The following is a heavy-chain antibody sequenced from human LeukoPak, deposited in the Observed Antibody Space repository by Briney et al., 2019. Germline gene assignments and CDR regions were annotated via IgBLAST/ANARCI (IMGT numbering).Heavy chain of an antibody. CDR1: GGSVSSYY. CDR3: ARHGGLVRGFSDAFDI. V-gene: IGHV4-59*08. Sequence: SETLSLTCTVSGGSVSSYYWSWIRQPPGKGLEWIGYIYYSGSTNHNPSLKSRVTISLDTSKNQFSLKLSSVTAADTAVYYCARHGGLVRGFSDAFDIWGQGTTVTVPS. CDR2: IYYSGST. D-gene: IGHD3-10*01. J-gene: IGHJ3*02.